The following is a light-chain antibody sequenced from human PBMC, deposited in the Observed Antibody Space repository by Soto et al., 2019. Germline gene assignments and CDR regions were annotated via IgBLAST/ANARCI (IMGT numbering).Light chain of an antibody. CDR2: GAS. CDR3: QQYGSSPYT. J-gene: IGKJ2*01. Sequence: EIVLTQSPATLYLSPGESATLSCGASQSVTATYLAWYQQKPGQAPRLLIYGASSRPGGIPDRFSGSGSGTDFTLTIPRLEPEDFAVYYCQQYGSSPYTFGQGTKVDIK. V-gene: IGKV3-20*01. CDR1: QSVTATY.